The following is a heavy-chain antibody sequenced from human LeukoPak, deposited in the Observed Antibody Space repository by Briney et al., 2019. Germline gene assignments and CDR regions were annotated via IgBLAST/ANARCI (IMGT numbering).Heavy chain of an antibody. CDR1: GGSISSYY. D-gene: IGHD2-15*01. Sequence: SETLSLTCTVSGGSISSYYWSWIRQHPGKGLEWIGYIYYSGSTYYNPSLKSRVTISVDTSKNQFSLKLSSVTAADTAVYYCARDHCSGGSCFDYCGQGTLVTVSS. CDR2: IYYSGST. CDR3: ARDHCSGGSCFDY. J-gene: IGHJ4*01. V-gene: IGHV4-59*06.